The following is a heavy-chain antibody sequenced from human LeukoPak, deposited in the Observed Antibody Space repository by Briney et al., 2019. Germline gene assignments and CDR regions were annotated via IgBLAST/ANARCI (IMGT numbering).Heavy chain of an antibody. CDR1: GGSISSYY. D-gene: IGHD1-26*01. Sequence: PSETLSLTCTVSGGSISSYYWSWIRQPPGKGLEWIGYIYYSGSTNYNPSLKSRVTISVDTSKNQFPLKLSSVTAADTAVYYCARDHEGATPWAFDIWGQGTMVTVSS. CDR2: IYYSGST. V-gene: IGHV4-59*01. J-gene: IGHJ3*02. CDR3: ARDHEGATPWAFDI.